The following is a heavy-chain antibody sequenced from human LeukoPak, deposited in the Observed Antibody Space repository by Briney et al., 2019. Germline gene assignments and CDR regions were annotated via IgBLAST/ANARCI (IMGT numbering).Heavy chain of an antibody. CDR2: IYYSGST. CDR1: GGSISSSSYY. V-gene: IGHV4-39*07. D-gene: IGHD5-12*01. J-gene: IGHJ6*03. CDR3: ARARRQGSGYDLRRLYYYYYYMDV. Sequence: SETLSLTCTVSGGSISSSSYYWGWIRQPPGKGLEWIGSIYYSGSTYYNPSLKSRVTISVDTSKNQFSLKLSSVTAADTAVYYCARARRQGSGYDLRRLYYYYYYMDVWGKGTTVTVSS.